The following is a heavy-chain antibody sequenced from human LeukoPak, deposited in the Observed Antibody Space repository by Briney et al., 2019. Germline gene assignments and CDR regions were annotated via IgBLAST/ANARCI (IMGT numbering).Heavy chain of an antibody. Sequence: SGGSLRLSCAASGFTFSSYAMSWVRQAPGKGLEWVSAISGSGGSTYYADSVKGRFTISRDNSKNTLYLQMNSLRAEDTAVYYCTTVANYDFWSGYYLDYWGQGTLVTVSS. J-gene: IGHJ4*02. V-gene: IGHV3-23*01. CDR2: ISGSGGST. D-gene: IGHD3-3*01. CDR3: TTVANYDFWSGYYLDY. CDR1: GFTFSSYA.